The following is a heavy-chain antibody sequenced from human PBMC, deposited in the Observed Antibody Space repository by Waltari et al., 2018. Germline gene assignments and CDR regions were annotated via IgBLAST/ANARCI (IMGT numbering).Heavy chain of an antibody. D-gene: IGHD6-13*01. CDR1: GYTFTNYY. Sequence: QVQLVQSGAEVRKPGASVKVSCKASGYTFTNYYVDWMRQAPGQGLEWMGVMYPSDDSATYAQTFQGRVTFTKDTSTSTFYMQLSSVTSEDTAVYYCARRAAAALLLDYWGQGTLVTVSS. CDR2: MYPSDDSA. J-gene: IGHJ4*02. CDR3: ARRAAAALLLDY. V-gene: IGHV1-46*01.